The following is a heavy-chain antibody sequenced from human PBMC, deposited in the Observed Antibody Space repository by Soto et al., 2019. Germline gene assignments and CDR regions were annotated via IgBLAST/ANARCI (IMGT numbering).Heavy chain of an antibody. CDR2: IYYSGST. J-gene: IGHJ4*02. D-gene: IGHD5-18*01. V-gene: IGHV4-30-4*01. Sequence: SETLSLTCTVSGGSISSGDYYWSWIRQPPGKGLEWIGYIYYSGSTYYNPSLKSRVTISVDTSKNQFSLKLSSVTAADTSVYYCATESDTAYYFDYWGQGTLVTVSS. CDR1: GGSISSGDYY. CDR3: ATESDTAYYFDY.